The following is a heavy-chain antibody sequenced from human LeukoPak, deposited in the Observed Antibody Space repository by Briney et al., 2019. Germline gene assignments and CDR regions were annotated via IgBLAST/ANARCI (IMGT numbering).Heavy chain of an antibody. J-gene: IGHJ4*02. V-gene: IGHV4-61*01. CDR2: IYYSGST. D-gene: IGHD3-22*01. CDR3: ARWFYYDSSGYYSPL. Sequence: SETLSLTCTVSGGSVCSGSYYWSWIRQPPGKGLEWIGYIYYSGSTNYNPSLKSRVTISVDTSKNQFSLKLSSVTAADTAVYYCARWFYYDSSGYYSPLWGQGTLVTVSS. CDR1: GGSVCSGSYY.